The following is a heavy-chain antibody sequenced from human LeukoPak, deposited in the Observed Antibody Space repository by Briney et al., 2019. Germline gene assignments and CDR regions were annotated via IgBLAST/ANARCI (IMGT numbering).Heavy chain of an antibody. V-gene: IGHV1-69*01. CDR2: IIPIFGTA. Sequence: GASVKVSCKASGGTFSSYAISWVRQAPGQGLEWMGGIIPIFGTANYAQKFQGRVTITADESTSTAYMELSSLRSEDTAVYYCARGSELWSPHYFDYWGQGTLVTVSS. CDR1: GGTFSSYA. CDR3: ARGSELWSPHYFDY. J-gene: IGHJ4*02. D-gene: IGHD5-18*01.